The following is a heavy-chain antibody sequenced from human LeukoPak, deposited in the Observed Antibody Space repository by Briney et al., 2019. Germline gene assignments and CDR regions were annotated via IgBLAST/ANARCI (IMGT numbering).Heavy chain of an antibody. CDR3: ARDHYYGSGSYW. Sequence: SQTLSLTCTVSGGSISSGGYYWSWIRQPPGKGLEWIGYIYHSGSTYYNPSLKSRVTISVDRSKNQFSLKLSSVTAADTAVYYCARDHYYGSGSYWWGQGTLVTVSS. J-gene: IGHJ4*02. CDR2: IYHSGST. D-gene: IGHD3-10*01. CDR1: GGSISSGGYY. V-gene: IGHV4-30-2*01.